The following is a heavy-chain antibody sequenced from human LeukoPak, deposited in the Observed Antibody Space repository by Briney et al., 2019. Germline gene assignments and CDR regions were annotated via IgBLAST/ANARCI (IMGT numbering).Heavy chain of an antibody. CDR2: INPNSGGT. CDR3: ASSIGLFCSGGSCYSGIFDY. J-gene: IGHJ4*02. CDR1: GYTFTGYY. V-gene: IGHV1-2*02. Sequence: ASVKVSCKASGYTFTGYYMHWVRQAPGQGLEWMGWINPNSGGTNYAQKFQGRVTMTRDTSISTAYMELSRVRSDDTAVYYCASSIGLFCSGGSCYSGIFDYWGQGTLVTVSS. D-gene: IGHD2-15*01.